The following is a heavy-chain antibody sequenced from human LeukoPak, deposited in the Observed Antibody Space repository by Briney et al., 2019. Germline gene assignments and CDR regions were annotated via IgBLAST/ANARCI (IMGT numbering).Heavy chain of an antibody. CDR3: ARGAYCSGGSCYSGFDP. Sequence: PLETLSLTCTVSGGSISSGGYSWSWIRQPPGKGLEWIGYIYYSGSTYYNPSLKSRVTISVDTSKNQFSLKLSSVTAADTAVYYCARGAYCSGGSCYSGFDPWGQGTLVTVSS. V-gene: IGHV4-31*03. CDR1: GGSISSGGYS. CDR2: IYYSGST. D-gene: IGHD2-15*01. J-gene: IGHJ5*02.